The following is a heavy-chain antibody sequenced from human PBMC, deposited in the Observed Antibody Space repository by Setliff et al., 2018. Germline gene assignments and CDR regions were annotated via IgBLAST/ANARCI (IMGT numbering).Heavy chain of an antibody. V-gene: IGHV3-74*01. CDR2: INGDGSIT. CDR1: GFTFRKYW. CDR3: AKVSGRIDAGFDS. Sequence: PGGSLRLSCGASGFTFRKYWMYWVRQVPGKGLVWVARINGDGSITNYADSVKGRFTISRDNARNSLYLQMNSLRAEDTAVYYCAKVSGRIDAGFDSWGQGTLVTVSS. J-gene: IGHJ4*02.